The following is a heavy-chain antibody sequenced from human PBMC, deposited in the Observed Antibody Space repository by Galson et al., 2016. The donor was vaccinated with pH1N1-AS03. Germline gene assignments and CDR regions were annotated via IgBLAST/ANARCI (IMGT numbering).Heavy chain of an antibody. J-gene: IGHJ3*02. CDR3: ARGVMRPECGTDCYSGQAFDI. D-gene: IGHD2-21*02. V-gene: IGHV1-69*13. CDR1: GDTFTKSA. CDR2: IIPIPILGST. Sequence: SVKVSCKASGDTFTKSAINWVRQAPGQGLQWLGGIIPIPILGSTHYAPEFQDRVTISADSSTHTVYLQMSHLRSDDTATYYCARGVMRPECGTDCYSGQAFDIWGQGTVVSVSS.